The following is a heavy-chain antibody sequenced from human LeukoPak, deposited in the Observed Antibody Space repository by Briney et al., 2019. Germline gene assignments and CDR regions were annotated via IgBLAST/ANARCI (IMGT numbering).Heavy chain of an antibody. CDR1: GGSTSSIRYS. V-gene: IGHV4-39*07. J-gene: IGHJ5*02. D-gene: IGHD1-7*01. CDR3: AGNPRNYAVKWFDP. Sequence: SETLSLTCSVSGGSTSSIRYSWGWIRQPPGKGLEWIGTINYGGSTLYNPSLKSRVTISVYTSKNQFSLKLTSVTAAATAVYYCAGNPRNYAVKWFDPWGQGTLVTASS. CDR2: INYGGST.